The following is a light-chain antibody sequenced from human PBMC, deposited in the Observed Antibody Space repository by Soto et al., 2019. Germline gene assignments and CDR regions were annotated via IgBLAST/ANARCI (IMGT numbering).Light chain of an antibody. J-gene: IGKJ1*01. CDR2: DAS. V-gene: IGKV1-5*01. Sequence: DIQMTQSPSTLSASVGDRVTITCRASQTISSWLAWYQQKPGKAPKLLIYDASSLESGVPSGFSGRGSGTQFTLTISSLQPDDFATYYCQPYNSYPWTFGQGTKVDIK. CDR3: QPYNSYPWT. CDR1: QTISSW.